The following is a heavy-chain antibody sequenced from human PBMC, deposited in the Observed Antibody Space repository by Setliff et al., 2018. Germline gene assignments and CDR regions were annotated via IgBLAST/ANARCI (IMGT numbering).Heavy chain of an antibody. D-gene: IGHD6-19*01. CDR3: ARLGWSDAFDI. Sequence: PGESLKISCKGSGYSFTSYWIGWVRQMPGKGLELMGIIYPADSDPRYSPSFQGQVTFSSDKSINTAYLQWSSLKASDTAMYYCARLGWSDAFDIWGQGTMVTVSS. V-gene: IGHV5-51*01. J-gene: IGHJ3*02. CDR1: GYSFTSYW. CDR2: IYPADSDP.